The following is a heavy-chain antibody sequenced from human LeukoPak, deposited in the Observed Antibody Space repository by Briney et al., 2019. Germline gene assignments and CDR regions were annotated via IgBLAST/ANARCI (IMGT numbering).Heavy chain of an antibody. CDR1: GGTFSSHA. CDR3: AGNPLGTEMLMGYYYYGMDV. CDR2: IIPMFGVT. V-gene: IGHV1-69*04. D-gene: IGHD3-16*01. J-gene: IGHJ6*02. Sequence: SVKVSCKASGGTFSSHALSWVRQAPGQGLEWMGRIIPMFGVTNYAQNFQGRFTITADKSTTTVYMELTSLRSEDTAVYYCAGNPLGTEMLMGYYYYGMDVWGQGTTVTVSS.